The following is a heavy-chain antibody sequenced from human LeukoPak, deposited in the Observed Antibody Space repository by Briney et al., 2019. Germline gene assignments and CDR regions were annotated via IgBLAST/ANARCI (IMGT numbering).Heavy chain of an antibody. CDR3: ATGLPYSGSYYGVIDY. CDR1: GYTLTELS. Sequence: ASVKVSCKVSGYTLTELSMHWMRQAPGKGLEWMGGFDPEDGETIYAQKFQGRVTMTEDTSTDTAYMELSSLRSEDTAVYYCATGLPYSGSYYGVIDYWGQGTLVTVSS. J-gene: IGHJ4*02. CDR2: FDPEDGET. V-gene: IGHV1-24*01. D-gene: IGHD1-26*01.